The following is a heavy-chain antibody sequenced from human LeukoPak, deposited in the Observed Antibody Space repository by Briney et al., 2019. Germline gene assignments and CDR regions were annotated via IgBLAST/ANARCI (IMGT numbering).Heavy chain of an antibody. CDR2: IIPIFGTA. Sequence: SVKVSCKASGGTFSSHAISWVRQAPGQGLEWMGGIIPIFGTANYAQKFQGRVTITADESTSTAYMELSSLRSENTAVYYCAREGYDFWTGSTRYFAYWGQGTLVTVSS. D-gene: IGHD3/OR15-3a*01. J-gene: IGHJ4*02. CDR1: GGTFSSHA. V-gene: IGHV1-69*13. CDR3: AREGYDFWTGSTRYFAY.